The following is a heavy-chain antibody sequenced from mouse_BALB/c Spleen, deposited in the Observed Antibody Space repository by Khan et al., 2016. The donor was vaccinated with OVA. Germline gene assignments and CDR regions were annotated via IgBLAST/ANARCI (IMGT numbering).Heavy chain of an antibody. J-gene: IGHJ3*01. Sequence: QVQLKESGPGLVAPSQSLSITCTVSGFSLNSYGVSWVRQPPGKGLEWLGVIWGDGSTNYHSALISRLSIRKDNSKSQGFLKVNSLQTADTATDYCARPELSGSPAWFAYWAQGTLFTVSA. D-gene: IGHD1-1*01. CDR3: ARPELSGSPAWFAY. CDR2: IWGDGST. V-gene: IGHV2-3*01. CDR1: GFSLNSYG.